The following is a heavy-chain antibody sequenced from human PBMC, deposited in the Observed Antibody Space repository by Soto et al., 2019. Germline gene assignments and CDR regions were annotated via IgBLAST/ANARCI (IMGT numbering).Heavy chain of an antibody. CDR1: GGSIRGESYF. CDR2: IHYSGST. V-gene: IGHV4-31*03. D-gene: IGHD6-13*01. J-gene: IGHJ5*02. Sequence: QVQLQESGPGLVEPSQTLSLTCTVSGGSIRGESYFWSWIRQYSGRGLEWIGYIHYSGSTCYNPSLKSRVVISVDTSKTQFFLNLSPVTAADTAVYYCARAWTATAGWANWFDRWGQGTLVTVSS. CDR3: ARAWTATAGWANWFDR.